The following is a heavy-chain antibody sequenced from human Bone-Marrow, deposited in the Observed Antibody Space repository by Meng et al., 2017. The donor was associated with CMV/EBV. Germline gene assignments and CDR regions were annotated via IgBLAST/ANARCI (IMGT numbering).Heavy chain of an antibody. CDR3: ARTQYNWNDVALSNFDY. CDR2: INWNGGST. V-gene: IGHV3-20*04. D-gene: IGHD1-20*01. Sequence: GESLKISCAASGFTFSDYYMSWIRQAPGKGLEWVSGINWNGGSTGYADSVKGRFTISRDNAKNSLYLQMNSLRAEDTALYYCARTQYNWNDVALSNFDYWGPGPLVTVSS. J-gene: IGHJ4*02. CDR1: GFTFSDYY.